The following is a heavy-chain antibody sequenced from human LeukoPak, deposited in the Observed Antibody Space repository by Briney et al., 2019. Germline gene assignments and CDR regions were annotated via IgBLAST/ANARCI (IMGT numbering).Heavy chain of an antibody. D-gene: IGHD6-19*01. CDR2: IWYDGSKQ. CDR1: GFTFSRYG. J-gene: IGHJ4*02. Sequence: PGGSLRLSCATYGFTFSRYGMHWVRQAPGKGLEWVAIIWYDGSKQYYADSVRGRFTISRDNSKNTVYLQMNSLRAEDTAMYFCARNPSDWSPNYWGQGTLVTVSS. V-gene: IGHV3-33*01. CDR3: ARNPSDWSPNY.